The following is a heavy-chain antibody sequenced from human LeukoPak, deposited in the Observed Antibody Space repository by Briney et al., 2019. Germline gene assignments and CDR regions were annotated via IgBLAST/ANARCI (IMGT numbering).Heavy chain of an antibody. CDR1: GYTFTSYA. CDR3: ARDYDFWSGYYGNWSDP. J-gene: IGHJ5*02. CDR2: INTNTGNP. Sequence: GASVKVSCKASGYTFTSYAMNWVRQAPGQGLEWMGWINTNTGNPTYAQGLTGRFVFSLDTSVSTAYLQISSLKAEDTAVYYCARDYDFWSGYYGNWSDPWGQGTLVTVSS. D-gene: IGHD3-3*01. V-gene: IGHV7-4-1*02.